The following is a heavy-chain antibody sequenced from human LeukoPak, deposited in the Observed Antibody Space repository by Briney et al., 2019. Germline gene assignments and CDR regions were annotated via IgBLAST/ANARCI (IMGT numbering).Heavy chain of an antibody. CDR2: IDGSGDKT. D-gene: IGHD2-15*01. Sequence: QSGGSLRLSCAASGFTFSSYGMHGVRQAPGKGLEWVSSIDGSGDKTYYADSVKGRFTISRDNARNTLYLQMSGLRVDDTAKYYCAKEMVAALFNWFDSWGQGTLVTVSS. V-gene: IGHV3-23*01. CDR3: AKEMVAALFNWFDS. J-gene: IGHJ5*01. CDR1: GFTFSSYG.